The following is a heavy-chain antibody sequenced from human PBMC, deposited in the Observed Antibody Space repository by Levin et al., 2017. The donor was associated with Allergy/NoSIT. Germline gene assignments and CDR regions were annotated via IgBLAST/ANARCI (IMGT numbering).Heavy chain of an antibody. D-gene: IGHD6-13*01. Sequence: GASVKVSCAASGFTFSNVWMNWVRQAPGKGLEWVGRIKSITDGGTTDYAAPVKGRFTISRDDSKNTLYLHMNSLIIEDTAVYYCVAAAGGYWGQGTRVTVSS. CDR3: VAAAGGY. CDR2: IKSITDGGTT. CDR1: GFTFSNVW. V-gene: IGHV3-15*05. J-gene: IGHJ4*02.